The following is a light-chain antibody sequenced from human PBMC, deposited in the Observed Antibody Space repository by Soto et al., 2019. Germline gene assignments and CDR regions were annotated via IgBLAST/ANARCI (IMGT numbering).Light chain of an antibody. CDR3: HQRSNWPHT. Sequence: EIVLTQSPATLSLSPGERATLSCRASQSVSSYLAWYQQKPGQAPRLLIYDASNRATGIPARFSASGSGTDFTLAISSLEPEDFAVYYCHQRSNWPHTFCQGTKLEIK. V-gene: IGKV3-11*01. J-gene: IGKJ2*01. CDR1: QSVSSY. CDR2: DAS.